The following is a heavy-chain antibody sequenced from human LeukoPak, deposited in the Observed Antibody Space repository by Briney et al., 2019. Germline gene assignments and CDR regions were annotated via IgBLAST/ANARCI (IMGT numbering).Heavy chain of an antibody. Sequence: GGSLRLSCAASGFPLSGYTMHWVRQAPGKGLEWVSAISGSGGSTYYADSVKGRFTISRDNSKNTLYLQMNSLRAEDTAVYYCAKGAAAGMGYWGQGTLVTVSS. CDR1: GFPLSGYT. CDR3: AKGAAAGMGY. CDR2: ISGSGGST. V-gene: IGHV3-23*01. D-gene: IGHD6-13*01. J-gene: IGHJ4*02.